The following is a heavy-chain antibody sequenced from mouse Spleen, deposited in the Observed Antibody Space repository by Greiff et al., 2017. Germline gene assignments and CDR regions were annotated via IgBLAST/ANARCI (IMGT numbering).Heavy chain of an antibody. Sequence: VQLQQPGAELVKPGASVKLSCKASGYTFTSYWMHWVKQRPGQGLEWIGMIHPNSGSTNYNEKFKSKATLTVDKSSSTAYMQLSSLTSEDSAVYYCAIDYYDGYWYFDVWGAGTTVTVSS. V-gene: IGHV1-64*01. CDR1: GYTFTSYW. CDR2: IHPNSGST. CDR3: AIDYYDGYWYFDV. J-gene: IGHJ1*01. D-gene: IGHD1-1*01.